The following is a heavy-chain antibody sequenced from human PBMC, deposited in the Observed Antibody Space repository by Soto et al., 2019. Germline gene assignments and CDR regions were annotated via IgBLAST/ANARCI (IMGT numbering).Heavy chain of an antibody. CDR2: ISGSGGTT. Sequence: EVQLLESGGGLVQPGGSLRLSCAASGFTFSSDAMSWVRQAQGKGLEWVSAISGSGGTTYYADSVKGRFTFSRDNSKNTLYLQMNSLRAEDTAVYYCAKTANGWFSAFDIWGQGTMVTVSS. J-gene: IGHJ3*02. V-gene: IGHV3-23*01. CDR1: GFTFSSDA. D-gene: IGHD6-19*01. CDR3: AKTANGWFSAFDI.